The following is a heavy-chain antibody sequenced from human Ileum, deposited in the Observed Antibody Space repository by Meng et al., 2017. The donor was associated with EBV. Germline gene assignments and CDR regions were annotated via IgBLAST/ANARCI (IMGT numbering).Heavy chain of an antibody. CDR3: ATDVGTVADH. Sequence: HVQLVHAGADGKNHGSSVKISCRAYGGNFKTFVFSWVRRAPGQGLEWMGGVTPGFTSTLYAKHFKDRVTITADESTNTAFMELKNLQSDDTAIYYCATDVGTVADHWGPGTLVTVSS. CDR2: VTPGFTST. J-gene: IGHJ4*02. D-gene: IGHD4-23*01. V-gene: IGHV1-69*01. CDR1: GGNFKTFV.